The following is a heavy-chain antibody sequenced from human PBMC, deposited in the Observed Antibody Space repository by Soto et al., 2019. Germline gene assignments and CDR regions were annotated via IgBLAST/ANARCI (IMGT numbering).Heavy chain of an antibody. Sequence: ASVKVSCKASGYTFTGYYMHWVRQAPGQGLEWMGWINPNSGGTNYAQKFKGWVTMTRDTSISTAYMELSRLRSDDTAVYYCLIVGMYYHDSSGSRGAFDIWGQGTMVTVSS. CDR1: GYTFTGYY. V-gene: IGHV1-2*04. J-gene: IGHJ3*02. CDR2: INPNSGGT. D-gene: IGHD3-22*01. CDR3: LIVGMYYHDSSGSRGAFDI.